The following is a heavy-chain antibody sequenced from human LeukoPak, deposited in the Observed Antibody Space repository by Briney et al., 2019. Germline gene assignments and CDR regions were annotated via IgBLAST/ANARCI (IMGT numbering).Heavy chain of an antibody. CDR2: INQGEGEK. CDR3: ARGRFIAGTTAYYFDY. D-gene: IGHD1-26*01. J-gene: IGHJ4*02. CDR1: GFTFSSHW. Sequence: GGSLRLSRVDSGFTFSSHWMSWVRQAPGKGLEWVANINQGEGEKYYVDSVKGRLTISRDNAKKSLFLQMNSLRAEDTAVYYCARGRFIAGTTAYYFDYWGQGTLVTVSS. V-gene: IGHV3-7*03.